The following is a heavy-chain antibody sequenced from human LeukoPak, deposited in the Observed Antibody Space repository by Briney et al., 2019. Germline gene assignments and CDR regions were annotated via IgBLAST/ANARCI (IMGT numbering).Heavy chain of an antibody. CDR1: GFTFSRYW. V-gene: IGHV3-7*01. J-gene: IGHJ4*01. CDR3: ARPPYYYDSSGSQGGGFDF. D-gene: IGHD3-22*01. CDR2: IKQDGSEK. Sequence: GGSLRLSCAASGFTFSRYWMSWVRQAPGKGLEWVSNIKQDGSEKYYVDSVKGRFTISRDNARNPLYLQMNSLRAEDTAVYYCARPPYYYDSSGSQGGGFDFWGHGTLVTVSS.